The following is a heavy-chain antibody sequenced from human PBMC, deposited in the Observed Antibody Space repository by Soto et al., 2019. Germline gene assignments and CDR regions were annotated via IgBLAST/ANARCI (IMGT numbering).Heavy chain of an antibody. CDR3: ARDRAGMTTVKHYYGMDV. Sequence: LRLSCAASGFTFSSYAMHWVRQAPGKGLEWVAVISYDGSNKYYADSVKGRFTISRDNSKNTLYLQMNSLRAEDTAVYYCARDRAGMTTVKHYYGMDVWGQGTTVTVSS. CDR1: GFTFSSYA. D-gene: IGHD4-4*01. CDR2: ISYDGSNK. V-gene: IGHV3-30-3*01. J-gene: IGHJ6*02.